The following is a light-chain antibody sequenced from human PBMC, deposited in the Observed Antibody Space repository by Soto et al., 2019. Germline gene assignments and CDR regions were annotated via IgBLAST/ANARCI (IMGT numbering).Light chain of an antibody. V-gene: IGKV1-5*01. CDR3: QQYNSYSRT. CDR2: DAS. J-gene: IGKJ1*01. Sequence: DIQMTQSPSTLSASVGDRVTITCRASQSISTWLAWYQQKPGKAPKLLIYDASSLESGVPSRFRGSGSGTEFTLTISSLQPDDFATYYCQQYNSYSRTFGQGTKWISN. CDR1: QSISTW.